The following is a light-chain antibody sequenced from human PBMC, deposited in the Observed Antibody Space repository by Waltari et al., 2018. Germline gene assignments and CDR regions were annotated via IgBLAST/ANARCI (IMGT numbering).Light chain of an antibody. CDR1: KCLPQRY. J-gene: IGKJ2*01. CDR2: GAS. Sequence: VLTQSPGTLSLSPGDRATISCRARKCLPQRYLAWYQQKPRQAPVLLIYGASSRAAGIPDRFSGSGSGTDFTLTISRLEPEDFAVYYCQQYGSSVLYTFGQGTKLEIK. V-gene: IGKV3-20*01. CDR3: QQYGSSVLYT.